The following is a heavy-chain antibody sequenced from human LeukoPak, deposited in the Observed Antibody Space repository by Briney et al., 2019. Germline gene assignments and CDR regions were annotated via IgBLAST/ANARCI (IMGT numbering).Heavy chain of an antibody. CDR2: INVDGSAT. CDR1: GFTFSSLW. Sequence: GGSLRLSCAASGFTFSSLWMSWVRQAPGKGLEWVAHINVDGSATYYVDSVRGRFTISRDNAKNSLYLQMNTLRAENTAGYYCAKYLTRAFDYWGQGNLVTVSS. D-gene: IGHD2/OR15-2a*01. J-gene: IGHJ4*02. CDR3: AKYLTRAFDY. V-gene: IGHV3-7*01.